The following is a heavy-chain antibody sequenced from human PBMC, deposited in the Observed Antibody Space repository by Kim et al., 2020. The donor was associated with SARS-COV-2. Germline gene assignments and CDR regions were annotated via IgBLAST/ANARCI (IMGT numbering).Heavy chain of an antibody. Sequence: SETLSLTCTVSGGSISSSSYYWGWIRQPPGKGLEWIGSIYYSGSTYYNPSLKSRVTISVDTSKNQSSLKLSSVTAADTAVYYCARSLYSSSWSGGLYYYGMDVWGQGTTVTVSS. D-gene: IGHD6-13*01. V-gene: IGHV4-39*01. J-gene: IGHJ6*02. CDR1: GGSISSSSYY. CDR2: IYYSGST. CDR3: ARSLYSSSWSGGLYYYGMDV.